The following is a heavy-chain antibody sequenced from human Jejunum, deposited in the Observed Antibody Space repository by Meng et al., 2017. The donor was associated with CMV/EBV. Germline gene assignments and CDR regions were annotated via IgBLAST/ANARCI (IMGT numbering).Heavy chain of an antibody. CDR2: INDSGFT. CDR3: ARVSGSRTRLRFDY. D-gene: IGHD6-13*01. J-gene: IGHJ4*02. CDR1: GGSISNYH. Sequence: QVQLQESGPGLVKPSETLSLTCSVSGGSISNYHWSWIRQSAPKGLEWIGRINDSGFTKYNPSLKSRVTMSVDTSKNQFSLKLNSVTAADTAVYYCARVSGSRTRLRFDYWGQGTLVTVSS. V-gene: IGHV4-4*07.